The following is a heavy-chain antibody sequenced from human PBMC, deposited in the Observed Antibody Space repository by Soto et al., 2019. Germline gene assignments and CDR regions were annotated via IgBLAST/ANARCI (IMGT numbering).Heavy chain of an antibody. CDR1: GFTFSDYY. D-gene: IGHD6-13*01. V-gene: IGHV3-11*05. J-gene: IGHJ6*02. CDR2: SSDNTNYR. Sequence: QVQLVESGGGLVKPGGSLRLSCAVSGFTFSDYYMSWIRQAPGKGLEWVSSSSDNTNYRNYADSVKGRFTISRDNAKNSLYLQMNSLRVEDTAVYYCASDGYRAMAGEYGLDVWGQGTTVTVSS. CDR3: ASDGYRAMAGEYGLDV.